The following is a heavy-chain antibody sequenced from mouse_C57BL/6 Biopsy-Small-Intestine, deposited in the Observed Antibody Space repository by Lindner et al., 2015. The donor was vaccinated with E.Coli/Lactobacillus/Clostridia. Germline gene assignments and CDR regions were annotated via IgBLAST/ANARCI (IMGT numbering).Heavy chain of an antibody. CDR1: GYTFTDYN. D-gene: IGHD2-10*01. V-gene: IGHV1-22*01. CDR3: ARSEAYYGNYGY. Sequence: VQLQESGPDLVKPGASVKMSCKASGYTFTDYNMHWVKQSHGKSLEWIGYINPNNGGTSYNQKFRGKATLTVNMSSSTAYMELRSLASEDSAVYYCARSEAYYGNYGYWGQGTTLTVSS. CDR2: INPNNGGT. J-gene: IGHJ2*01.